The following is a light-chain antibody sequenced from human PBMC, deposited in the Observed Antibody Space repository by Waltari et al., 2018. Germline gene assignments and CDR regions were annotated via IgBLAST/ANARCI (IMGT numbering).Light chain of an antibody. J-gene: IGKJ2*01. CDR3: MQALQTPYT. CDR2: DAS. Sequence: AIQLTQSPSPLSASVGARLTITCRESQGISSTLAWYQQKLGKAPRLLIYDASSLQSGVPSRFSGSGSGTDFTLTISRVEAEDVGVYYCMQALQTPYTFGQGTKLEIK. V-gene: IGKV1-13*02. CDR1: QGISST.